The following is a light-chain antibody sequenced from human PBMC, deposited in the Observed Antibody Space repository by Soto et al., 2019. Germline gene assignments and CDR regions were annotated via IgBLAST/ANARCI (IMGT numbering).Light chain of an antibody. CDR1: SSDVGGYNY. CDR3: SSYTSSSTPV. J-gene: IGLJ1*01. CDR2: DVS. V-gene: IGLV2-14*01. Sequence: QSALTQPASVSGSPGQSITISCTGTSSDVGGYNYVSWFQQHPGKAPKLIIYDVSNRPSGFSNRFSGSKSGNTASLTISGLQAEDEADYYCSSYTSSSTPVFGTGTKLTVL.